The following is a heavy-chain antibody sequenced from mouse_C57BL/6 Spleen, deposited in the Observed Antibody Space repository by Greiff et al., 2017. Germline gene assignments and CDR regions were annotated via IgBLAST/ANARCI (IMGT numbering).Heavy chain of an antibody. D-gene: IGHD2-3*01. J-gene: IGHJ2*01. CDR1: GYSITSGYY. V-gene: IGHV3-6*01. Sequence: EVQLQESGPGLVKPSQSLSLTCSVTGYSITSGYYWNWIRQFPGNKLEWMGYISYYGSNNYNPSLKNRISITRDTSKNQFFLKLNSVTTEATTTYYCARYDGYYGDYWGQGTTLTVSS. CDR2: ISYYGSN. CDR3: ARYDGYYGDY.